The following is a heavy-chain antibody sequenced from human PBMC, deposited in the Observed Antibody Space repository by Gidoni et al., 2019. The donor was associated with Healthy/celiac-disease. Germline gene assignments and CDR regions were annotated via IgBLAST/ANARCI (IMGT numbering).Heavy chain of an antibody. CDR3: ARDTVRNDFWSGPIY. CDR2: ISYDGSNK. J-gene: IGHJ4*02. D-gene: IGHD3-3*01. CDR1: GFTFSSYA. Sequence: QVQLVESGGGVVQPGRSLRLSCEASGFTFSSYAMHWVRQAPGKGLGWVAVISYDGSNKYYADSVKGRFTISRDNSKNTLYLQMNSLRAEDTAVYYCARDTVRNDFWSGPIYWGQGTLVTVSS. V-gene: IGHV3-30*04.